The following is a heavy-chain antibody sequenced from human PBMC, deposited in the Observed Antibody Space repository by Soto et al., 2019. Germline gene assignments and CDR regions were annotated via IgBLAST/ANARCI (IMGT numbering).Heavy chain of an antibody. V-gene: IGHV3-30-3*01. Sequence: QVQLVESGGGVVQPGRSLRLSCAAYGFTFSSYAMHWVRQAPGKGLEWVAVISYDGSNKYYADSVKGRFTISRDNSKNTLYLQMNSLRAEDTAVYYCARVLVAVAAHYYGMDVWGQGTTVTVSS. CDR1: GFTFSSYA. J-gene: IGHJ6*02. CDR3: ARVLVAVAAHYYGMDV. CDR2: ISYDGSNK. D-gene: IGHD6-19*01.